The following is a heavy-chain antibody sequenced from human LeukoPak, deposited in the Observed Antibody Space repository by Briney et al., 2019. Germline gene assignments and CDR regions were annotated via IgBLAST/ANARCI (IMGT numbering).Heavy chain of an antibody. CDR3: ARGCRGGVYYYYYGMDV. J-gene: IGHJ6*02. D-gene: IGHD2-15*01. CDR1: GGFISSHY. V-gene: IGHV4-59*11. CDR2: VYYSGST. Sequence: SETLSLTCNVSGGFISSHYWTWIRQPPGKGLEWIGYVYYSGSTNYNPSLKSRVTISVDTSNNQFSLKLTSVTAADTAVYYCARGCRGGVYYYYYGMDVWGQGTTVTVSS.